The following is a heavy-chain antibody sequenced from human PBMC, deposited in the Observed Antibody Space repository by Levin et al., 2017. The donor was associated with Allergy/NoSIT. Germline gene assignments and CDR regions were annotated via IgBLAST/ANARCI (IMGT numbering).Heavy chain of an antibody. CDR3: AKGGSKAIDY. D-gene: IGHD3-16*01. J-gene: IGHJ4*02. Sequence: PGGSLRLSCAASGFTFNNYWMHWVRQAPGKGLVWVSRISSDGSSTSYADSVKGRFTISRDNAKNTLYLQMNSLRAQYTAVYFFAKGGSKAIDYWGQGTLVTVAS. CDR1: GFTFNNYW. V-gene: IGHV3-74*01. CDR2: ISSDGSST.